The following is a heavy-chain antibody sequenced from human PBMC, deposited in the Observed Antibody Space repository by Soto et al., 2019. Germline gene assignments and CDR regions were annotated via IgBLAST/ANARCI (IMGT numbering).Heavy chain of an antibody. V-gene: IGHV3-23*01. CDR1: GFIFSNYA. J-gene: IGHJ4*02. D-gene: IGHD3-9*01. CDR2: VSGSGNNT. Sequence: EVKLLESGGGLVQPGGSLRLSCAASGFIFSNYAMTWVRQAPGKGLECVSSVSGSGNNTYYADSMKGHFTISRDNSKTTLYLQMNGLRPEDTAVYYRARKSRDIDCWGQGTLVTVSA. CDR3: ARKSRDIDC.